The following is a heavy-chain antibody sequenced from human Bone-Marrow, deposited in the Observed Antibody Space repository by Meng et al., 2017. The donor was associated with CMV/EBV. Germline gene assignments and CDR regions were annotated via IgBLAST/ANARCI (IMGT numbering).Heavy chain of an antibody. V-gene: IGHV5-51*01. J-gene: IGHJ6*02. CDR1: GYDFTSYW. D-gene: IGHD1-1*01. CDR2: IFPGDSDT. CDR3: ARPNPLENYYYGMDV. Sequence: GESLKISCKGSGYDFTSYWIAWVRQMPGKGLEWMGMIFPGDSDTRYSPSLQGQVTISADKSITTAYLQWSSLKASDTAMYYCARPNPLENYYYGMDVWGQGTTVTFSS.